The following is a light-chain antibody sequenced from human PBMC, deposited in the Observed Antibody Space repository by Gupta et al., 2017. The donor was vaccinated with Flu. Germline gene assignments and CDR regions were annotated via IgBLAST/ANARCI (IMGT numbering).Light chain of an antibody. CDR1: SGSVSTSYD. J-gene: IGLJ3*02. CDR2: STN. V-gene: IGLV8-61*01. CDR3: VQYMSSGSGV. Sequence: TVKLTCGLSSGSVSTSYDPSWYPQNPGQDPRTRSDSTNTRSSGVPDRVSGYILGTNDALNITGAQADDEAYYDCVQYMSSGSGVCGGGTKMTVL.